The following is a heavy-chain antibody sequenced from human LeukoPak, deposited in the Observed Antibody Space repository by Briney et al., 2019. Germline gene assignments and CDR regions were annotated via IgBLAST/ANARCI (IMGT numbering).Heavy chain of an antibody. CDR2: ISYDGSNK. J-gene: IGHJ6*03. CDR1: GFTFSSYA. CDR3: AKNKGSGSHVNYCMDV. Sequence: PGGSLRLSCAASGFTFSSYAMHWVRHAPGKGLEWVAVISYDGSNKYYADSVKGRFAISRDNSKNTLYLQMNSLRAEDTAIYYCAKNKGSGSHVNYCMDVWGKGTTVTVS. V-gene: IGHV3-30-3*02. D-gene: IGHD3-10*01.